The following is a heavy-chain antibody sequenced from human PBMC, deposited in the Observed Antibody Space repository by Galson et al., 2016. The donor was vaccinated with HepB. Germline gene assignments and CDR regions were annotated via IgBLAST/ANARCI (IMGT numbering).Heavy chain of an antibody. J-gene: IGHJ3*01. CDR3: ARDGGDGELGAFDV. Sequence: SLRLSCAASGFTFRSYWMHWVRQAPGKGPVWVSRIKNNGGDASYADSVKGRFTSSRDDAKSTLYLQMNSRSDEDTAVYYGARDGGDGELGAFDVWGRGTTVTVSS. CDR1: GFTFRSYW. CDR2: IKNNGGDA. V-gene: IGHV3-74*01. D-gene: IGHD3-16*01.